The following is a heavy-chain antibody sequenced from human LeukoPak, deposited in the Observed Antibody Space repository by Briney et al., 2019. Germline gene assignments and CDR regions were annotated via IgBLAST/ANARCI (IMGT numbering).Heavy chain of an antibody. Sequence: ASVKVSCKASGYTFTSYGISWVRQAPGQGLEWMGWISAYNGNTNCAQKLQGRVTMTTDTSTSTAYMELRSLRSDDTAVYYCARDDYGDYGYALPTSHDAFDIWGQGTMVTVSS. V-gene: IGHV1-18*01. CDR2: ISAYNGNT. CDR3: ARDDYGDYGYALPTSHDAFDI. CDR1: GYTFTSYG. D-gene: IGHD4-17*01. J-gene: IGHJ3*02.